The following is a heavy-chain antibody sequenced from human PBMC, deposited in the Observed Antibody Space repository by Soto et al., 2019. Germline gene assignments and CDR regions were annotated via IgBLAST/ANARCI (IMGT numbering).Heavy chain of an antibody. D-gene: IGHD5-18*01. CDR2: IYYSGST. Sequence: SETLSLTCTVSGGSISSYYWSWIRQPPGKGLEWIGYIYYSGSTNYNPSLKSRVTISVDTSKNQFSLKLSSVTAADTAVYYCARVALVSNGNLKTLDYYGMDVWGQGTTVTVSS. V-gene: IGHV4-59*01. J-gene: IGHJ6*02. CDR3: ARVALVSNGNLKTLDYYGMDV. CDR1: GGSISSYY.